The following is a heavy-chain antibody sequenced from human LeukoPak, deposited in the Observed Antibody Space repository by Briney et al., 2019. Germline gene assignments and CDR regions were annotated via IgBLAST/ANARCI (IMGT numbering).Heavy chain of an antibody. Sequence: GGSLRLSCAGSGFTFSSYAMSWVRQAPGKGLEWVSTISGSGGSTYYADSVKGRFTISRDNSKNTLYLQMNSLRAEDTAVYYCAKGTYYPNYYFDYWGLGTLVTVSS. CDR2: ISGSGGST. CDR1: GFTFSSYA. V-gene: IGHV3-23*01. J-gene: IGHJ4*02. CDR3: AKGTYYPNYYFDY. D-gene: IGHD2-21*01.